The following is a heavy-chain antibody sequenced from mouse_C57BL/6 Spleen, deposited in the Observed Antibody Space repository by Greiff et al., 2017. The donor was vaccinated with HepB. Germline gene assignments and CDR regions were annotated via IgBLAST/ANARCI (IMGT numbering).Heavy chain of an antibody. CDR2: IHPNSGST. V-gene: IGHV1-64*01. Sequence: QVQLQQPGAELVKPGASVKLSCKASGYTFTSYWMHWVKQRPGQGLEWIGMIHPNSGSTNYNEKFKSKATLTVDKSASTAYMQLSSLTSEDSAVYYWAVPYDGYYVDYFDYWGQGTTLTVSS. CDR3: AVPYDGYYVDYFDY. CDR1: GYTFTSYW. D-gene: IGHD2-3*01. J-gene: IGHJ2*01.